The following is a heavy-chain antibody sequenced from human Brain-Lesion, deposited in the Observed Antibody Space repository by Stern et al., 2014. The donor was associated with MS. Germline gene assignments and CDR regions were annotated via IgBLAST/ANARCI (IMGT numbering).Heavy chain of an antibody. CDR1: GGSVSSTSYA. CDR3: AGEEDIRYCSGGSCTGNWFDP. V-gene: IGHV4-39*01. D-gene: IGHD2-15*01. CDR2: IYYSGNT. Sequence: QVQLQESGPGLVKPSETLSLTCTVAGGSVSSTSYAWAWIRQPPGKGLEWIGTIYYSGNTYYSPSLKSRLTLSLDKSKNPFFLPLRSVTAADTAVYYCAGEEDIRYCSGGSCTGNWFDPWGQGTLVTVSS. J-gene: IGHJ5*02.